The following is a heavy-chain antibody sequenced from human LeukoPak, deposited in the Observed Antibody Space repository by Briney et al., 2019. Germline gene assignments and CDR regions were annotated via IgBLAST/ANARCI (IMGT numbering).Heavy chain of an antibody. Sequence: SETLSLTCTVSGGSISSYYWSWIRQPPGKGLEWIGYIYYSGSTNYNPSLKSRVTISVDTSKNQFSLKLSSVTAADTAVYYCARHPLSGSYYRSVDYWGQGTLVTVSS. D-gene: IGHD1-26*01. CDR3: ARHPLSGSYYRSVDY. V-gene: IGHV4-59*08. CDR1: GGSISSYY. J-gene: IGHJ4*02. CDR2: IYYSGST.